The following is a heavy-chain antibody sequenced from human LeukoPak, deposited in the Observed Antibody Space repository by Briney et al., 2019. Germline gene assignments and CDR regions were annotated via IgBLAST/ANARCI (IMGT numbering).Heavy chain of an antibody. J-gene: IGHJ4*02. D-gene: IGHD6-19*01. CDR3: ARASSSGPPDY. CDR1: GGSISSYY. Sequence: SETLSLTCTASGGSISSYYWSWIRQPPGKGLEWIGYIYDSGSTNYNPSLKSRVTISVDTSKNQFSLKLNSVTAADTAVYYCARASSSGPPDYWGQGTLVTVSS. CDR2: IYDSGST. V-gene: IGHV4-59*08.